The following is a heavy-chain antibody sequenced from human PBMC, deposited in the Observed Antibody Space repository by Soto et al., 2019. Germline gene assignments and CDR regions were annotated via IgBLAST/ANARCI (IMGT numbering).Heavy chain of an antibody. CDR2: ISWNSGSI. D-gene: IGHD6-13*01. V-gene: IGHV3-9*01. CDR3: AKDMDQSWLTYSYYYYYYGMDV. CDR1: GFTFDDYA. J-gene: IGHJ6*02. Sequence: PGGSLRLSCAASGFTFDDYAMHWVRQAPGKGLEWVSGISWNSGSIGYADSVKGRFTISRDNAKNSLYLQMNSLRAEDTALYYCAKDMDQSWLTYSYYYYYYGMDVWGQGTTVTVSS.